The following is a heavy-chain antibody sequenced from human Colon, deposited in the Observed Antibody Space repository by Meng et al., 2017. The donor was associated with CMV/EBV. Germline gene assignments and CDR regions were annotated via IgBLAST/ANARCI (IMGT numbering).Heavy chain of an antibody. CDR2: FNPEDGER. J-gene: IGHJ4*02. CDR3: ASERLGAAAIPLDH. D-gene: IGHD6-13*01. V-gene: IGHV1-24*01. CDR1: GYTLTELS. Sequence: ASVKVSCKVSGYTLTELSIHWVRQAPGKGLEWMGGFNPEDGERVYAQKFQGRISMTEDTSTDTAYMELSSLTFEDTAVFYCASERLGAAAIPLDHWGQGTLVTVFS.